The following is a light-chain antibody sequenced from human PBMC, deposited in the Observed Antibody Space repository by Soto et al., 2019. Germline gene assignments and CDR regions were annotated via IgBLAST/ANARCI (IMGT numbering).Light chain of an antibody. CDR3: QQTYRSPIT. CDR2: SSY. Sequence: DVLLTQSPSSLSAFVGDKVTITCRASQRISTYLHWFQQKPGKAPELLIFSSYILESGVPSRFSGSGAGTEFTLTITNLQPEDFALYYCQQTYRSPITFGQRTRLEIK. CDR1: QRISTY. V-gene: IGKV1-39*01. J-gene: IGKJ5*01.